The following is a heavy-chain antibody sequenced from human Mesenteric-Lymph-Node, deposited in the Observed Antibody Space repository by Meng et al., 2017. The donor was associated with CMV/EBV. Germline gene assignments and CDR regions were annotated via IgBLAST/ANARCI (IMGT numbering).Heavy chain of an antibody. CDR2: IYYSGST. CDR3: ARFATTVLTT. Sequence: GSLRLSCTVSGGSISSSSYYWGWIRQPPGKGLEWIGSIYYSGSTYYNPSLKSRVTISVDTSKNQFSLKLSSVTAADTAVYYCARFATTVLTTWGQGALVTVSS. V-gene: IGHV4-39*01. D-gene: IGHD4-17*01. CDR1: GGSISSSSYY. J-gene: IGHJ4*02.